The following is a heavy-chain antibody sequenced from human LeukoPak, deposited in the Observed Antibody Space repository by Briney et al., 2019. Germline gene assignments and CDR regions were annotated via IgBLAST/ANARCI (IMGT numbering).Heavy chain of an antibody. CDR1: GFTFSNAW. D-gene: IGHD6-13*01. J-gene: IGHJ4*02. Sequence: PGGSLRLSCAASGFTFSNAWMSWVRQAPWKGLEWVGRIKSKTDGGTTDYAAPVKGRFTISRDDSKNTLYLQMNSLKTEDTAVYYCTTEPVRAAAGTNYWGQGTLVTVSS. V-gene: IGHV3-15*01. CDR2: IKSKTDGGTT. CDR3: TTEPVRAAAGTNY.